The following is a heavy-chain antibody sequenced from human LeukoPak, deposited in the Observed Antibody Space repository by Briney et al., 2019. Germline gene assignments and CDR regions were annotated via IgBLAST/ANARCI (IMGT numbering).Heavy chain of an antibody. Sequence: ASVKVSCKASGYTFTGYYMHWVRQAPGQGLEWMGWINPNSGGTNYAQKFQGRVTMTRDTSISTAYMELSRLRSDDTAVYYCARDYYYGSGSYRRRFDYWGQGTLVTVSS. CDR2: INPNSGGT. V-gene: IGHV1-2*02. CDR3: ARDYYYGSGSYRRRFDY. D-gene: IGHD3-10*01. J-gene: IGHJ4*02. CDR1: GYTFTGYY.